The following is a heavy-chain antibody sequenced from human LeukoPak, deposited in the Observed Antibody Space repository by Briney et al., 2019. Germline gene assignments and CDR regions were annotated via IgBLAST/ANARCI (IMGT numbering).Heavy chain of an antibody. CDR1: GYTFTGYY. V-gene: IGHV1-2*02. CDR3: ARMPRGYSYGLHFDY. J-gene: IGHJ4*02. Sequence: VASVKVSCKASGYTFTGYYMHWVQQAPGQGLEWMGWINPNSGGTNYAQNFQGRVTMTRDTSISTAYLELTRLRSDDTAVYYCARMPRGYSYGLHFDYWGQGTLVTVSS. CDR2: INPNSGGT. D-gene: IGHD5-18*01.